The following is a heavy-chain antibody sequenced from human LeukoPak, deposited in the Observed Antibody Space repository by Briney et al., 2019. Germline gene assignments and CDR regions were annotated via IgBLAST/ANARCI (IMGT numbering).Heavy chain of an antibody. Sequence: GGSLRLSCVASGFTFSSYGMHWVRQAPGKGLEWVAVISYDGSNKYYADSVKGRFTISRDNSKNTLYLQMNSLRAEDTAVYYCAKGPLQYYYYGMDVWGQGTTVTVSS. V-gene: IGHV3-30*18. D-gene: IGHD4-11*01. CDR3: AKGPLQYYYYGMDV. CDR2: ISYDGSNK. J-gene: IGHJ6*02. CDR1: GFTFSSYG.